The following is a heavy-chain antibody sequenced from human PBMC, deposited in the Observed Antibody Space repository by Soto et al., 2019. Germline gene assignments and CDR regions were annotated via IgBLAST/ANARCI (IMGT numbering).Heavy chain of an antibody. D-gene: IGHD2-15*01. J-gene: IGHJ1*01. CDR2: VNPSGGST. V-gene: IGHV1-46*01. CDR1: GYIFTAYS. Sequence: GASVKVSCKASGYIFTAYSMHWVRQAPGQGLEWMGVVNPSGGSTNYAQKFQGRITMTRDTSTSTVYMDLSSLTSEDTAVYYCAREENCSDGICYPEYFQRWGQGTLVTVSS. CDR3: AREENCSDGICYPEYFQR.